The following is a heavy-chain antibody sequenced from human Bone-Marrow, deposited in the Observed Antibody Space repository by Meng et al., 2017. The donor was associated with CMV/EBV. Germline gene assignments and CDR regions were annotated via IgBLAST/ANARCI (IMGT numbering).Heavy chain of an antibody. CDR3: ARVSGFWSRHECMDV. Sequence: GESLKISCAASGFTVSSNYMSWVRQAPGKGLEWVSVIYSGGSTYYADSVKGRFTISRDNSKNTLYLQMNSLRAEDTAVYYCARVSGFWSRHECMDVWGQGTTVTVSS. CDR1: GFTVSSNY. D-gene: IGHD3-3*01. J-gene: IGHJ6*02. CDR2: IYSGGST. V-gene: IGHV3-66*02.